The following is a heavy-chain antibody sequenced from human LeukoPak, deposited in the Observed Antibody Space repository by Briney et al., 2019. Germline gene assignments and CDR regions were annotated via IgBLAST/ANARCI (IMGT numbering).Heavy chain of an antibody. CDR1: GGSISSYY. J-gene: IGHJ6*02. D-gene: IGHD4-23*01. V-gene: IGHV4-59*08. CDR3: ARGIVGYGGNSTYYYYYYGMDV. CDR2: IYHSGST. Sequence: PSETPSLTCTVSGGSISSYYWSWIRQPPGKGLEWIGYIYHSGSTNYNPSLKSRVTISVDTSKNQFSLKLSSVTAADTAVYYRARGIVGYGGNSTYYYYYYGMDVWGQGTTVTVSS.